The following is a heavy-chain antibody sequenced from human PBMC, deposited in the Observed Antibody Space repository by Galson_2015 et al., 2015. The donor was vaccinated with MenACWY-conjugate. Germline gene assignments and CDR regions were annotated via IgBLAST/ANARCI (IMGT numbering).Heavy chain of an antibody. V-gene: IGHV3-7*01. D-gene: IGHD3/OR15-3a*01. CDR2: INPEGSRG. CDR1: GFTFSNSW. Sequence: SLRLSCAASGFTFSNSWMNWIRQAPGSGLEWVANINPEGSRGTYVDSVKGRFTISRDNAENSVYLEMNSLRPEDTAVFYSAAWTADDNYWAQGTLVTVSS. J-gene: IGHJ4*02. CDR3: AAWTADDNY.